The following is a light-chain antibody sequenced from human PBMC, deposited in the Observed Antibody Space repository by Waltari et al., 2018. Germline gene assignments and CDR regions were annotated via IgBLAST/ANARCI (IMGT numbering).Light chain of an antibody. CDR2: DSS. V-gene: IGKV3-11*01. CDR1: QSVSTY. CDR3: QQRYKWHLT. J-gene: IGKJ4*01. Sequence: CRASQSVSTYLAWYQQRPGQPPRLLIYDSSSRATGIPARFSGSGSETDFTLTISSLEPEDFAVYYCQQRYKWHLTFGGGSKVEI.